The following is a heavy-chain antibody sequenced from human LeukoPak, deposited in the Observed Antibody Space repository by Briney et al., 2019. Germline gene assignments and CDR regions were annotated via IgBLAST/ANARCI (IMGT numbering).Heavy chain of an antibody. V-gene: IGHV4-39*01. J-gene: IGHJ6*03. CDR1: GGSISSSSYY. CDR2: IYYSGST. CDR3: ARPPRGYNYYMDV. Sequence: SETLSLTCTVSGGSISSSSYYWGWIRQPPGKGLEWIGSIYYSGSTYYNPSLKSRVTISVDTSKNQFSLKLSSVTAADTAVYYCARPPRGYNYYMDVWGKGTTVTVSS. D-gene: IGHD2-15*01.